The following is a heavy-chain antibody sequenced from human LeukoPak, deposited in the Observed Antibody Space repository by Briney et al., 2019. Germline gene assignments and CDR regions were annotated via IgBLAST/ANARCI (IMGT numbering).Heavy chain of an antibody. V-gene: IGHV4-30-4*01. J-gene: IGHJ4*02. CDR2: IYYSGST. D-gene: IGHD6-13*01. Sequence: SETLSLTCTVSGGSISSGDYYWSWIRQPPGKGLEWIGYIYYSGSTYYNPSLKSRVTISVDASKNQFSLKLSSVTAADTAVYYCARVRGVAAAGTAFDYWGQGTLVTASS. CDR1: GGSISSGDYY. CDR3: ARVRGVAAAGTAFDY.